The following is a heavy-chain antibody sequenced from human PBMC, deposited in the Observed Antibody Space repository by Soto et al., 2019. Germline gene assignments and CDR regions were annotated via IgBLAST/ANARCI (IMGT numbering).Heavy chain of an antibody. CDR1: GFTFSSYW. J-gene: IGHJ4*02. V-gene: IGHV3-7*01. Sequence: GGSLSLSCAASGFTFSSYWMSWVRQAPGKGLEWVANIKPDGSEKYYVDSVKGRFTISRDNAKNSLYLQTNSLRAEDTAVYYCARAPPDFHSEFDSWGQGTLVTVSS. CDR2: IKPDGSEK. D-gene: IGHD4-4*01. CDR3: ARAPPDFHSEFDS.